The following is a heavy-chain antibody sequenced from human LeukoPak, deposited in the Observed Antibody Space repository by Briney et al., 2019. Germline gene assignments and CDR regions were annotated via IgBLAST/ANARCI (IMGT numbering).Heavy chain of an antibody. CDR3: VRTLLYCSGTTCYLEYFDY. D-gene: IGHD2-2*01. V-gene: IGHV3-30*02. CDR2: IGSDQNKK. CDR1: GINFNQND. Sequence: GGSLRLSCAASGINFNQNDMNWARRAPGKGLEWGSFIGSDQNKKSYGDSVKGRFTISRDNSKGTLYLQMNSLRADDTAVYYCVRTLLYCSGTTCYLEYFDYWGQGVLVTVSP. J-gene: IGHJ4*02.